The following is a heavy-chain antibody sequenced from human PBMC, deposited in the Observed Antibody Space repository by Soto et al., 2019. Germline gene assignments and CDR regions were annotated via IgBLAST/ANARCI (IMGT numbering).Heavy chain of an antibody. D-gene: IGHD2-2*01. V-gene: IGHV1-18*01. CDR3: ARELGYCSSTSCPSQYYYFDY. Sequence: QVQLVQSGAEVKKPGASVKVSCKASGYTFTSYGISWVRQAPGQGLEWMGWISAYNGNTNYAQKLQGRVTMTTDTSTSTAYLELRSLISDDTAVYYCARELGYCSSTSCPSQYYYFDYWGQGTLVTVSS. CDR1: GYTFTSYG. J-gene: IGHJ4*02. CDR2: ISAYNGNT.